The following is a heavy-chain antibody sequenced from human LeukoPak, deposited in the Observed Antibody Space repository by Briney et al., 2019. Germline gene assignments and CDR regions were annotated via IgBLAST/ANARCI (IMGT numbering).Heavy chain of an antibody. D-gene: IGHD3-10*01. Sequence: SETLSLTCTVSGGSISSSSYYWGWIRQPPGKGLEWIGSIYYSGSTYYNPSLKSRVTISVDTSKNQFSLKLSSVTAADTAVYYCARLGSDYYGSGSYYKGGYFDYWGQGTLVTVSS. CDR3: ARLGSDYYGSGSYYKGGYFDY. CDR1: GGSISSSSYY. J-gene: IGHJ4*02. V-gene: IGHV4-39*01. CDR2: IYYSGST.